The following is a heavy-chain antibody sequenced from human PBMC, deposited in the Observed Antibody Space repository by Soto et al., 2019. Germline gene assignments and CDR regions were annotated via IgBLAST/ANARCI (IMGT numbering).Heavy chain of an antibody. J-gene: IGHJ4*02. CDR1: GDSFVSYW. Sequence: GDSLKISCHGAGDSFVSYWVPWVRQMPGKGLEWMGSIYPGDSDTTNSPSFQGQVTMSVEKSITTVYLQWSSLKASDTAMYYCARTDGYEIEYWGQGTLVTVSS. CDR2: IYPGDSDT. V-gene: IGHV5-51*01. CDR3: ARTDGYEIEY. D-gene: IGHD2-21*01.